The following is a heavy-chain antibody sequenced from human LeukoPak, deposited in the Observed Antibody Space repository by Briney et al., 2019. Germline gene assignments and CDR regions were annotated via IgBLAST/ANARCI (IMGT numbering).Heavy chain of an antibody. CDR1: GFTFSSYA. CDR3: ARTNGPDYGGTTYYYYGMDV. J-gene: IGHJ6*02. Sequence: GGSLRLSCAAPGFTFSSYAMHWVRQAPGKGLEWVAVISYDGSNKYYADSVKGRFTISRDNSKNTLYLQMNSLRAEDTAVYYCARTNGPDYGGTTYYYYGMDVWGQGTTVTVSS. CDR2: ISYDGSNK. D-gene: IGHD4-23*01. V-gene: IGHV3-30-3*01.